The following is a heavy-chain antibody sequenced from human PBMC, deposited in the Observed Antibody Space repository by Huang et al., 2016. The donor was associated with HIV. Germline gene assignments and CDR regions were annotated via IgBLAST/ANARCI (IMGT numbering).Heavy chain of an antibody. V-gene: IGHV4-61*09. CDR1: GGSISSANYY. J-gene: IGHJ6*03. Sequence: QVQLEESGPGLVKPSQTLSLTCTVSGGSISSANYYWGWIRQPAGKGLEWIGHIYNPGSTDYTPSLKRRPSISVDPSKNQLSLERSSVTATDPAVYYCSRRAHPGIAAAGTKYFYNMDVWGKGTTVTVSS. D-gene: IGHD6-13*01. CDR3: SRRAHPGIAAAGTKYFYNMDV. CDR2: IYNPGST.